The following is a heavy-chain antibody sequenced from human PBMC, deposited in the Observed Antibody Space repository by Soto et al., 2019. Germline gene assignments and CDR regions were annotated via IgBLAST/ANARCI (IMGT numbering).Heavy chain of an antibody. CDR3: AKDNGGYYDSSGNFEY. CDR1: GFTFDDYA. Sequence: PGGSLRLSCAASGFTFDDYAMHWVRQAPGKGLEWVSGITWNGGGMGYGDSVKGRFTISRDNAKNSLYLQMNSLRAEDTAIYYCAKDNGGYYDSSGNFEYWGQGTRVTVSS. D-gene: IGHD3-22*01. J-gene: IGHJ4*02. V-gene: IGHV3-9*01. CDR2: ITWNGGGM.